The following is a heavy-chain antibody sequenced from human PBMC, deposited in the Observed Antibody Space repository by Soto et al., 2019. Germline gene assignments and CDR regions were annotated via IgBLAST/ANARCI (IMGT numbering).Heavy chain of an antibody. V-gene: IGHV3-13*01. J-gene: IGHJ3*02. Sequence: GGSLRLSCAASGFTFSSYDMNWVRQATGKGLEWVSGIGTAGYTYYPGSVKGRFTISIENAKNSLSLHMNSLRAVDTAVYSGALVSSSSSFAFDIWGQGTMVTVSS. CDR2: IGTAGYT. CDR3: ALVSSSSSFAFDI. CDR1: GFTFSSYD. D-gene: IGHD6-6*01.